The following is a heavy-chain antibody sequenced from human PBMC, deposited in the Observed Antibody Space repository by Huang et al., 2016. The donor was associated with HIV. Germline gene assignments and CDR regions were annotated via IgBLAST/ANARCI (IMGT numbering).Heavy chain of an antibody. CDR2: MYDSGST. D-gene: IGHD3-3*01. V-gene: IGHV4-39*01. Sequence: QLQLQESGQGLVKPSETLSLTCSVSSGSITSSGYYWGWIRQPPGKGLEWSGSMYDSGSTYYNPSLNRRVTISVDTSKNPFSLKLTSVTAADTAVYYCARRNYDFWSGFETPSFDYWGQGTLVTVSS. CDR3: ARRNYDFWSGFETPSFDY. J-gene: IGHJ4*02. CDR1: SGSITSSGYY.